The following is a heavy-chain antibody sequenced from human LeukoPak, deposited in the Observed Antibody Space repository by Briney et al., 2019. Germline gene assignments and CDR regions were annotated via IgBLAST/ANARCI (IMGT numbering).Heavy chain of an antibody. V-gene: IGHV3-53*01. CDR1: GSTVSSNY. D-gene: IGHD1-26*01. J-gene: IGHJ6*02. CDR3: ARDYRIEGVTGYYYYGMDV. Sequence: PRGSLRLSCAVSGSTVSSNYMSWVRQAPGRGLEWVSVLYTGGSTYYADSVKGRFTISRDDSKNTLYLQMNSLRTQDTAVYYCARDYRIEGVTGYYYYGMDVWGQGTTVTVSS. CDR2: LYTGGST.